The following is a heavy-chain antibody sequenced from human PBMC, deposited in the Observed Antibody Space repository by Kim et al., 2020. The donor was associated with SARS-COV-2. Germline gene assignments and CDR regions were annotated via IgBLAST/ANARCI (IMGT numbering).Heavy chain of an antibody. J-gene: IGHJ3*02. V-gene: IGHV1-18*01. CDR3: ARPGYYVSNAFDI. Sequence: YAQKLQGRVTMTTDTSTSTAYMELRSLRSDDTAVYYCARPGYYVSNAFDIWGQGTMVTVSS. D-gene: IGHD3-10*02.